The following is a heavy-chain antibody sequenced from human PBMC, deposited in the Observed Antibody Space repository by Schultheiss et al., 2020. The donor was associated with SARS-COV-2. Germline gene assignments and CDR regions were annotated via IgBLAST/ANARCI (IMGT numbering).Heavy chain of an antibody. Sequence: GGSLRLSCASSGFTFSSYSMNWVRQAPGKGLEWVSSISSSSSYIYYADSVKGRFTISRDNAKNSLYLQMNSLRAEDTAVYYCCRSRRGYEGFWGQGTLVTVSS. CDR3: CRSRRGYEGF. CDR2: ISSSSSYI. D-gene: IGHD5-12*01. V-gene: IGHV3-21*01. CDR1: GFTFSSYS. J-gene: IGHJ4*02.